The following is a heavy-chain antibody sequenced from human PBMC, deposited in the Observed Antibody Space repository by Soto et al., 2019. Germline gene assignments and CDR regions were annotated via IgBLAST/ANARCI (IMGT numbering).Heavy chain of an antibody. CDR2: IYPGDSDT. Sequence: GESLKISCKGSGYNFPNYWIAWVRQMPGKGLEWMGIIYPGDSDTRYSPSFQGQVTFSADKSISTAYLQWSSLKAPDTAMYYCARLLGYCSSSSCSGGLDVWGQGTTVTVSS. CDR3: ARLLGYCSSSSCSGGLDV. V-gene: IGHV5-51*01. J-gene: IGHJ6*02. CDR1: GYNFPNYW. D-gene: IGHD2-2*01.